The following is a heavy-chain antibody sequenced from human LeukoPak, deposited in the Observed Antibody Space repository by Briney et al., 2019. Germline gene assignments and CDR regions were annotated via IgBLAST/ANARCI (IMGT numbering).Heavy chain of an antibody. D-gene: IGHD3-10*01. CDR1: GFSFSNYA. Sequence: GGSLRLSCAASGFSFSNYAMSWVRQAPGKGLEWVSAISGSGGSTYYADSVKGRFTISRDNAKNSLYLQMNSLRAEDTAVYYCARIWFGEIGGFDYWGQGTLVTVSS. CDR3: ARIWFGEIGGFDY. J-gene: IGHJ4*02. V-gene: IGHV3-23*01. CDR2: ISGSGGST.